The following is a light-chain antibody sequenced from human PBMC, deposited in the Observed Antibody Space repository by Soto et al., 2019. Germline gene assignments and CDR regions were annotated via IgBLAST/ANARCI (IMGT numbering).Light chain of an antibody. J-gene: IGKJ1*01. CDR2: DAS. V-gene: IGKV1-5*01. CDR3: QQYHSYST. Sequence: DIQMTQSPSTLSASVGDRVTITCRASQSMSTWLAWYQQKPGKAPKLLIYDASSLESGVPSRFSGSGSGTEFTLPISSLQPDDFAPFYCQQYHSYSTFGQGTRV. CDR1: QSMSTW.